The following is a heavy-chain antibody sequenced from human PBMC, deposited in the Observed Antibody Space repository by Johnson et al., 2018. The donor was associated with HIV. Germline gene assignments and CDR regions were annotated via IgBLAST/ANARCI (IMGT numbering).Heavy chain of an antibody. J-gene: IGHJ3*01. CDR2: ISYDGSSK. CDR1: AFTFSNYA. CDR3: ATFGYTSGWIVTDDAFDV. Sequence: QVQLVESGGGVVQPGRSLRLACAASAFTFSNYAMHWVRQAPGKGLEWVAVISYDGSSKYYAESLKGRISISRDNSMNTLSLQMNSLRAEDTAVYYCATFGYTSGWIVTDDAFDVWGHGTLVTVSS. V-gene: IGHV3-30-3*01. D-gene: IGHD6-19*01.